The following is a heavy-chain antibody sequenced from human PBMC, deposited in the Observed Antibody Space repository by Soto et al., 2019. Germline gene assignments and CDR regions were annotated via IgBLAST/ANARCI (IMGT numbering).Heavy chain of an antibody. D-gene: IGHD3-22*01. CDR2: IYYSGTT. V-gene: IGHV4-39*07. CDR3: AGGGSIVVATRRLMDV. CDR1: GASISSPSYY. J-gene: IGHJ6*03. Sequence: SETLSLTCTVSGASISSPSYYWGWIRLSPGKGLEWLGSIYYSGTTHYNPSLKSRVSISIDTQKNQFSLQLSSVTAADTAFYYCAGGGSIVVATRRLMDVWGKGTTVTVSS.